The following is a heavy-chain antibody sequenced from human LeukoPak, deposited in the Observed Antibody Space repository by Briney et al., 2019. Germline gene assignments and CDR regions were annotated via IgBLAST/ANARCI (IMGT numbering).Heavy chain of an antibody. CDR2: IYSGGNT. CDR3: AKGSGSSCYSPCDY. J-gene: IGHJ4*02. Sequence: GGSLRLSCAASGFTVSSNYMSWVRQAPGKGLEWVSVIYSGGNTYYADAVKGRFTISRDNSKDTLYLQMDSLRAEDTAVYYCAKGSGSSCYSPCDYWGQGILVTVSS. CDR1: GFTVSSNY. D-gene: IGHD2-15*01. V-gene: IGHV3-53*01.